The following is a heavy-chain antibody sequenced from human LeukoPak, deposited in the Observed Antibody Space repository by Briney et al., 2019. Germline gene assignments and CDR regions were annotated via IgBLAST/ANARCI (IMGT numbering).Heavy chain of an antibody. J-gene: IGHJ6*02. CDR1: GDSITTYY. CDR3: ARGERGYSYGKGGYYYGMDV. V-gene: IGHV4-59*01. CDR2: IYYSGVT. Sequence: SETLSLTCTVSGDSITTYYWSWIRQPPGKGLEYIGYIYYSGVTNYNPSLQSRVTISVDTSKNQFSLKLSSVTAADTAVYYCARGERGYSYGKGGYYYGMDVWGQGTTVTVSS. D-gene: IGHD5-18*01.